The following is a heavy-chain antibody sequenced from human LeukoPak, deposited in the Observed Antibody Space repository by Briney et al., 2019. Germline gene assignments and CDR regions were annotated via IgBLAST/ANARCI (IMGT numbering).Heavy chain of an antibody. D-gene: IGHD4-11*01. Sequence: GGSLRLSCAASKFTFSHYGMHWVRQAPGKGLQWVAVIWSDGTSQYYADSVKGRFTISRDNSNKMVYLQMNSLRADDTGVYYCAKDAQRGFDYSNSLEYWGQGALVIVSS. V-gene: IGHV3-33*06. CDR3: AKDAQRGFDYSNSLEY. CDR1: KFTFSHYG. CDR2: IWSDGTSQ. J-gene: IGHJ4*02.